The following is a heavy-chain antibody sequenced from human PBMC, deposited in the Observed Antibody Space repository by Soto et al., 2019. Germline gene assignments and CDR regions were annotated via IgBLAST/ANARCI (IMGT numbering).Heavy chain of an antibody. CDR2: ISGSGGST. J-gene: IGHJ4*02. D-gene: IGHD3-22*01. CDR1: GFTFSSYA. V-gene: IGHV3-23*01. Sequence: GGSLRLSCAASGFTFSSYAMGWVRQAPGKGLEWVSAISGSGGSTYFADSVKGRFSISRDNSKNTLYLQMNSLRAEDTAVYYCAKDPLKSSAYYQTLNYFDYWGQGTLVIVSS. CDR3: AKDPLKSSAYYQTLNYFDY.